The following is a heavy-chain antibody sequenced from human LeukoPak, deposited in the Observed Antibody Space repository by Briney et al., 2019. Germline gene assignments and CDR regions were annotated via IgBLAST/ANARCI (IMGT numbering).Heavy chain of an antibody. CDR2: IYYSGST. J-gene: IGHJ4*02. CDR1: GGSISSSSYY. CDR3: ARAPYYASGPYSFDY. Sequence: PSETLSLTCTVSGGSISSSSYYWGWIRQPPGKGLEWIGSIYYSGSTYYNPSLKSRVTISVDTSKNQFSLKLSSVTAADTAVYYCARAPYYASGPYSFDYWGQGTLVTVSS. V-gene: IGHV4-39*07. D-gene: IGHD3-10*01.